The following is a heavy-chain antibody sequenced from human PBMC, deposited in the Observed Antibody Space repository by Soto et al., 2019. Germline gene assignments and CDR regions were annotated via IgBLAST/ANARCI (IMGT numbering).Heavy chain of an antibody. J-gene: IGHJ5*02. D-gene: IGHD3-22*01. CDR1: GYTFTGYY. CDR3: AITTPNNWFDP. V-gene: IGHV1-2*04. CDR2: INPNSGGT. Sequence: ASVKVSCTASGYTFTGYYMHWVRQAPGQGPEWMGWINPNSGGTNYAQKFQGWVTMTRDTSISTAYMELSRLRSDDTAVYYCAITTPNNWFDPWGQGTLVTVSS.